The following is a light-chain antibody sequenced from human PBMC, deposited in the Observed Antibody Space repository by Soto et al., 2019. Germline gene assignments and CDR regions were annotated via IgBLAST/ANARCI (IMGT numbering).Light chain of an antibody. V-gene: IGLV1-47*01. CDR3: AAWEDSLSGPL. J-gene: IGLJ1*01. Sequence: QAVLTQPPSASGTPGQRVTISCSGSSSNIGSNYVYWYQQLPGTAPKLLIYRNNQRPSGVPDRFSGSKSGTSASLAISGLRSEDEADYYCAAWEDSLSGPLIGTGTKVTVL. CDR2: RNN. CDR1: SSNIGSNY.